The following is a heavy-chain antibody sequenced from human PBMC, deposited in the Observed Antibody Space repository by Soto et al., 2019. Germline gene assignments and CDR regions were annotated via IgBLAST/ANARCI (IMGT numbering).Heavy chain of an antibody. CDR2: ISYTGST. V-gene: IGHV4-59*11. J-gene: IGHJ2*01. CDR3: ARGTTSSFPTAYFDF. Sequence: HVQLQESGPGLVKSSETLSLTCTVSGDPISDHYWTWLRQPPGKGLEWIGSISYTGSTNYNPSLRGRVIISVDTSKRQTSLELSSVTAADTAVFYCARGTTSSFPTAYFDFWGRGTQVNVSS. D-gene: IGHD4-17*01. CDR1: GDPISDHY.